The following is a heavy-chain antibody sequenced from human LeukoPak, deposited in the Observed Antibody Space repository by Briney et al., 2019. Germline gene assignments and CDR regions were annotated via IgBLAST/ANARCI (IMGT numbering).Heavy chain of an antibody. J-gene: IGHJ3*02. CDR3: ARYRELTMIVVGLDAFDI. CDR2: ISAYNGNT. CDR1: GYTFTSYG. V-gene: IGHV1-18*01. D-gene: IGHD3-22*01. Sequence: GASVKVSCKASGYTFTSYGIIWVRQAPGQGLEWMGWISAYNGNTNYAQKLQGRVTMTTDTSTSTAYMELRSLRSDDTAVYYCARYRELTMIVVGLDAFDIWGQGRMVSVSS.